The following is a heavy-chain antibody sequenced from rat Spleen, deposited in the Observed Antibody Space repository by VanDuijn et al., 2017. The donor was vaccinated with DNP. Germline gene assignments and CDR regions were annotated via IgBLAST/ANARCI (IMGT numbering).Heavy chain of an antibody. V-gene: IGHV5-31*01. J-gene: IGHJ2*01. CDR3: TRVEPYMYTVDYYPYYFDY. CDR1: GFTFNKYW. D-gene: IGHD1-6*01. CDR2: ITNTGGST. Sequence: EVQLVESGGGLVQPGRSLKVSCVASGFTFNKYWMTWIRQAPGKGLEWVASITNTGGSTSYPDSVKGRFTISRDNAKSTLYLQMNSLRSEDTATYYCTRVEPYMYTVDYYPYYFDYWGQGVMVTVSS.